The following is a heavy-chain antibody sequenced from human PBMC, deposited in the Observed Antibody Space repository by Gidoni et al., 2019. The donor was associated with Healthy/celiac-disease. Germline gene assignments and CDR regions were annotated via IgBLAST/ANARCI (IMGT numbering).Heavy chain of an antibody. D-gene: IGHD3-3*01. J-gene: IGHJ4*02. CDR3: ARVSYYDFWSGYFDY. Sequence: QVQLQESGHGLGKPSQTLSLTCTVAGGTISRGDYYWSWIRQPPGKGLEWIGYIYYSGITYYNPSLKSRVTISVDTSKNQFSLKLSSVTAADTAVYYCARVSYYDFWSGYFDYWGQGTLVTVSS. CDR1: GGTISRGDYY. CDR2: IYYSGIT. V-gene: IGHV4-30-4*01.